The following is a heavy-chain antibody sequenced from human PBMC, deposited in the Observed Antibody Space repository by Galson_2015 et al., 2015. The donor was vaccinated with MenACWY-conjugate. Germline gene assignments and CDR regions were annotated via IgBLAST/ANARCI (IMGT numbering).Heavy chain of an antibody. Sequence: SLRLSCAASGFSFNSNSMNWVRQAPGKGLEWVSLIVSNSGYLYNDDSVNGRFIISRDNAKNSLYLQMHSLRAEDTAVYYCTTMYSRSWGQGTLVTVSS. D-gene: IGHD6-13*01. J-gene: IGHJ5*02. CDR3: TTMYSRS. CDR2: IVSNSGYL. CDR1: GFSFNSNS. V-gene: IGHV3-21*01.